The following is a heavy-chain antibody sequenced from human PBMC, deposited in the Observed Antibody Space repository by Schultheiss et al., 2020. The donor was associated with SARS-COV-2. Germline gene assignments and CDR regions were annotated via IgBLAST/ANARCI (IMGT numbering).Heavy chain of an antibody. Sequence: GGSLRLSCAASGFNLRIYWMDWVRQAPGKGLQWVANIKQDGSVEHYVDSVRGRFIISRDNAKNSLDLQMNSLRVDDTAVYYCVKEGEEMGTSWGQGTLVTVSS. D-gene: IGHD1-1*01. CDR2: IKQDGSVE. V-gene: IGHV3-7*03. CDR1: GFNLRIYW. J-gene: IGHJ4*02. CDR3: VKEGEEMGTS.